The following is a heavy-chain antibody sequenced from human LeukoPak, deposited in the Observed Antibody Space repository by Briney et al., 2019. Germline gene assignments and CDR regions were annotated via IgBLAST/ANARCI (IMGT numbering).Heavy chain of an antibody. CDR1: GFTFSSYA. CDR3: AKRPNIARLFDY. Sequence: PPGGSLRLSRAASGFTFSSYAMSWVRQAPGKGLEWVSAISGSGGSTYYADSVKGRFTISRDNSKNTLYLQMNSLRAEDTAVYYCAKRPNIARLFDYWGQGTLVTVSS. CDR2: ISGSGGST. J-gene: IGHJ4*02. V-gene: IGHV3-23*01. D-gene: IGHD2/OR15-2a*01.